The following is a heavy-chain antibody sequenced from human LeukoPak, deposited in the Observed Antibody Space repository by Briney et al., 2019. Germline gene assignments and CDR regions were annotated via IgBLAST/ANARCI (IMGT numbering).Heavy chain of an antibody. Sequence: SETLSLTCTVSGGSISSHYWSWIRQPPGKGLEWVGYIYYSGSTNYNPPLKSRVTISVDTSKNQFSLKLSSVTAADTAVYYCAREVKWELPTNAFDIWGQGTMVTVSS. CDR2: IYYSGST. V-gene: IGHV4-59*11. CDR1: GGSISSHY. D-gene: IGHD1-26*01. CDR3: AREVKWELPTNAFDI. J-gene: IGHJ3*02.